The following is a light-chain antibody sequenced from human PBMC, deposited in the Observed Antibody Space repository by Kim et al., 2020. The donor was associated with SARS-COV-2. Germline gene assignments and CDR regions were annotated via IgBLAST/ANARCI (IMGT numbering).Light chain of an antibody. CDR1: KLGDKY. CDR2: QDT. Sequence: VSVSPGQTANITCSGEKLGDKYASWYQQKPGQSPVLVLYQDTKRPSWIPERFSGSNSGNTATLTISGTQAMDEADYYCQAWDNSVVFGGGTQLTVL. V-gene: IGLV3-1*01. CDR3: QAWDNSVV. J-gene: IGLJ2*01.